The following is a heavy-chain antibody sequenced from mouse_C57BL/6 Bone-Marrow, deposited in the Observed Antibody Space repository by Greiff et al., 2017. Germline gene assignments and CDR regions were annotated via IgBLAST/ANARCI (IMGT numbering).Heavy chain of an antibody. CDR1: GYTFTDYF. V-gene: IGHV1-19*01. CDR3: EREGECVLNGDY. J-gene: IGHJ2*01. CDR2: INPYNGGT. Sequence: VHLQQSGPVLVKPGASVKMSCKALGYTFTDYFMNWVKQSLGKSLEWIGVINPYNGGTSYIQTFKGKATLTVEKSSSTGYMERHSLTSKDSAVYCCEREGECVLNGDYWGQGNTI.